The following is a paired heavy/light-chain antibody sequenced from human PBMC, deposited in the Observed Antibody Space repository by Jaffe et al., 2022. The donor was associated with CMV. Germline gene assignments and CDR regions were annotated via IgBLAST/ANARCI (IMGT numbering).Heavy chain of an antibody. D-gene: IGHD3-9*01. CDR2: ISSSGSII. J-gene: IGHJ4*02. CDR3: ARDANPLGDSYFDVLPGMTANYFDY. V-gene: IGHV3-48*03. CDR1: GFTFRNYE. Sequence: EVQLVESGGGLVQPGGSLRLSCAASGFTFRNYEMNWVRQAPGKGLEWVSYISSSGSIIYYADSVKGRFTISRDNAKNSLYLQMNSLRAEDTAVYYCARDANPLGDSYFDVLPGMTANYFDYWGQGSLVTVSS.
Light chain of an antibody. CDR3: QQRSNSPT. Sequence: EIVLTQSPATLSLSPGERATLSCRASQSVGSYLGWYQQKPGQAPRLLIYDASNRATGIPARFSGSGSGTDFTLTISSLEPEDFAVYYCQQRSNSPTFGQGTKLEI. J-gene: IGKJ2*01. CDR1: QSVGSY. CDR2: DAS. V-gene: IGKV3-11*01.